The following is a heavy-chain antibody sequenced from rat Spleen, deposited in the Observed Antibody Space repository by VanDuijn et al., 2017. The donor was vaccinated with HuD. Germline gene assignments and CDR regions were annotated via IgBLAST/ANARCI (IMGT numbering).Heavy chain of an antibody. CDR3: ARHGNFDY. V-gene: IGHV5S14*01. CDR1: GFTFSNSG. Sequence: EVQLVESGGGLVQPGGSLKLSCIASGFTFSNSGMAWIRQTPTKGLEWVASISTDGGSTYYRDSVKGRFTISRDNAKNTQYLQMDSLRSEDTATYYCARHGNFDYWGQGVMVTVSS. J-gene: IGHJ2*01. CDR2: ISTDGGST.